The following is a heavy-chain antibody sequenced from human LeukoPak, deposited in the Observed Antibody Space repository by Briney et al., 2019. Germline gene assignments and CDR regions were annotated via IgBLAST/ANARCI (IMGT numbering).Heavy chain of an antibody. Sequence: GGSLRLSCAASGFTFSSYAMHWVRQAPGKGLEWVAIISYDATNTYYADSVKGRFTISRDNSKNTLYLQMNSLRAEDTAVYYCARVARDSSGYYHYYFDYWGQGTLVTVSS. CDR2: ISYDATNT. J-gene: IGHJ4*02. D-gene: IGHD3-22*01. V-gene: IGHV3-30*04. CDR3: ARVARDSSGYYHYYFDY. CDR1: GFTFSSYA.